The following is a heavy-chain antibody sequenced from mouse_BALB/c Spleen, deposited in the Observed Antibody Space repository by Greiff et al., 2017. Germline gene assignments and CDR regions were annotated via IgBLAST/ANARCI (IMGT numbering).Heavy chain of an antibody. CDR3: ARRGDGYDAMDY. Sequence: VQLQQSGAELVKPGASVKLSCKASGYTFTSYWMHWVKQRPGQGLEWIGEINPSNGRTNYNEKFKSKATLTVDKSSSTAYMQLSSLTSEDSAVYYCARRGDGYDAMDYWGQGTSVTVSS. CDR1: GYTFTSYW. CDR2: INPSNGRT. J-gene: IGHJ4*01. V-gene: IGHV1S81*02. D-gene: IGHD2-10*02.